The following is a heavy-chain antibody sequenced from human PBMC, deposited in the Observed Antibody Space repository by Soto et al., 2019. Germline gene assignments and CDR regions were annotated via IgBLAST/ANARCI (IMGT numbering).Heavy chain of an antibody. CDR3: ARRIAAAGTYNWFDP. D-gene: IGHD6-13*01. CDR1: GFTFSSYA. J-gene: IGHJ5*02. Sequence: GGSLRLSCAASGFTFSSYAMSWVRQAPGKGLEWVSAISGSGGSTYYADSVKGRFTISRDNSKNTLYLQMNSLRAEDTAVYYCARRIAAAGTYNWFDPWGQGTLVTVS. CDR2: ISGSGGST. V-gene: IGHV3-23*01.